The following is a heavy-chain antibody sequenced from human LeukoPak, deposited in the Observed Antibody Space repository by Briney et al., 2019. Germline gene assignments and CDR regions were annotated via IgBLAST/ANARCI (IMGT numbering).Heavy chain of an antibody. V-gene: IGHV3-23*01. CDR2: ISGSGGST. CDR3: AKPPSMTTVNTGYYYYYMDV. CDR1: GFTFSSYA. Sequence: PGGSLRLSCAASGFTFSSYAMSWVRQAPGKGLEWVSAISGSGGSTYYADSVKGRFTISRDNSKNTLYLQMNSLRAEDTAVYYCAKPPSMTTVNTGYYYYYMDVWGKGTTVTVSS. D-gene: IGHD4-11*01. J-gene: IGHJ6*03.